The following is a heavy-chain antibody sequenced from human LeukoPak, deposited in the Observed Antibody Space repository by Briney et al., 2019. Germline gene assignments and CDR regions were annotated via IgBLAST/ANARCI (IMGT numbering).Heavy chain of an antibody. V-gene: IGHV3-23*01. CDR3: AKEPHNYYDQPYYFDY. D-gene: IGHD3-22*01. CDR2: ISGSGGST. Sequence: PGGSLRLSCAASGFTFSSYAMSWVRQAPGKGLEWVSTISGSGGSTYYADSVKGRFTISRDNSKNTLYQQMNSLRAEDTAVYYCAKEPHNYYDQPYYFDYWGQGTLVTVSS. CDR1: GFTFSSYA. J-gene: IGHJ4*02.